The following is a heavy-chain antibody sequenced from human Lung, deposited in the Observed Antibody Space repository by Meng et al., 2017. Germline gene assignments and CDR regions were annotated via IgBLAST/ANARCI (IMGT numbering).Heavy chain of an antibody. D-gene: IGHD6-19*01. V-gene: IGHV1-18*01. CDR3: ARWGHSSAWPSQWYEY. Sequence: QVQLVQSGAEVKKPGASMKVSCKASGFTFTHHGFSWVQQAPGQELEWVGWISAYNGRTSYSQKLQGRVTMTTDTSTSTVYMEVRSLRSDDTAVYFCARWGHSSAWPSQWYEYWGQGTLVTVSS. J-gene: IGHJ4*02. CDR1: GFTFTHHG. CDR2: ISAYNGRT.